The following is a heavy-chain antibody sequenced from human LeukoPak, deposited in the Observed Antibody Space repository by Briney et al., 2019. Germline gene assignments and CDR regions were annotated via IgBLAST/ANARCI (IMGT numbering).Heavy chain of an antibody. D-gene: IGHD1-26*01. CDR2: ISAYNGNT. J-gene: IGHJ6*03. CDR1: GYTFTSYG. CDR3: ARLERELPYYYYYMDV. Sequence: GASVKVSCKASGYTFTSYGISWVRQAPGQGLEWMGWISAYNGNTNYAQKLQGRVTMTTDTSTSTAYMELRSLRSDDTAVYYCARLERELPYYYYYMDVWGKGTTVTVSS. V-gene: IGHV1-18*01.